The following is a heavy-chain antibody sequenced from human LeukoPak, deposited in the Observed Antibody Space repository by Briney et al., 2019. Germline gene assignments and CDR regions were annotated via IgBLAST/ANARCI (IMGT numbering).Heavy chain of an antibody. Sequence: GRSLRLSCAASGFTFSSYGMHWVRQAPGKGLEWVAVIWYDGSNKYYADSVKGRFTISRDNSKNTLYLQMNSLRAEDTAVYYCARTMRPILTGYYSLDYWGQGTLVTVSS. D-gene: IGHD3-9*01. CDR1: GFTFSSYG. J-gene: IGHJ4*02. CDR3: ARTMRPILTGYYSLDY. V-gene: IGHV3-33*01. CDR2: IWYDGSNK.